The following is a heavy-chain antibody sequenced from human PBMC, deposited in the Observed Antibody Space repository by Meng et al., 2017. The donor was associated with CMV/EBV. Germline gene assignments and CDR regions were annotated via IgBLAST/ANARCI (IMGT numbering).Heavy chain of an antibody. CDR2: IYSGGSST. D-gene: IGHD3-22*01. CDR3: AKESYDSSGYYYFDY. J-gene: IGHJ4*02. CDR1: GFTFSSYA. Sequence: GESLKISCAASGFTFSSYAMSWVRQAPGKGLEWVSVIYSGGSSTYYADSVKGRFTISRDNSKNTLYLQMNSLRAEDTAVYYCAKESYDSSGYYYFDYWGQGTLVTVSS. V-gene: IGHV3-23*03.